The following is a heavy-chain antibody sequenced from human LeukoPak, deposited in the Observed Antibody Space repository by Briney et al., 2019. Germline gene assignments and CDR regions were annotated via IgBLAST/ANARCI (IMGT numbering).Heavy chain of an antibody. CDR3: AREGGVLWFRELGY. CDR1: GYTFISYY. D-gene: IGHD3-10*01. V-gene: IGHV1-46*01. CDR2: ISPSGGST. Sequence: ASVKVSCKASGYTFISYYTHWVRQAPGQGLEWMGIISPSGGSTSNAQRFQDRVTMTRDTSTSTVYMELSNLRSEDTAVYFCAREGGVLWFRELGYWGQGTLVTVSS. J-gene: IGHJ4*02.